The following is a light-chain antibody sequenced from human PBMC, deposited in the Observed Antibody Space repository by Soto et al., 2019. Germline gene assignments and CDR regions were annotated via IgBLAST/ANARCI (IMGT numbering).Light chain of an antibody. V-gene: IGKV3-20*01. CDR3: QQFGSSPGFT. J-gene: IGKJ3*01. Sequence: EIVLTQSPGTLSLSPGERATLSCRASQSINSRYLAWYQQKPGQAPRLLIYGASSRATGIPDRFSGSGSGTDFPPTTSSLEAEDFAVYYCQQFGSSPGFTFGPGTKVDIK. CDR2: GAS. CDR1: QSINSRY.